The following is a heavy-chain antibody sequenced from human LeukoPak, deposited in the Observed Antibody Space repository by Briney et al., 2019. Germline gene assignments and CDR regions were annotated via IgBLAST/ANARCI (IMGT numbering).Heavy chain of an antibody. V-gene: IGHV4-39*07. D-gene: IGHD2-21*01. J-gene: IGHJ4*02. CDR2: ICYTGST. Sequence: SETLSLTCAVSGGSISSSGCYWGCPRHPPGKGVECTGSICYTGSTYYNPSLKSRVTISGDTSKNQFSLKLSSVTAADTAVYYCARGENCGGDCYPPYFDYWGQGTLVTVSS. CDR1: GGSISSSGCY. CDR3: ARGENCGGDCYPPYFDY.